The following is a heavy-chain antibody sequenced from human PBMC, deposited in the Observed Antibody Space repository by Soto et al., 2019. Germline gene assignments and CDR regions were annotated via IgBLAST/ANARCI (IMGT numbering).Heavy chain of an antibody. V-gene: IGHV3-7*05. D-gene: IGHD2-8*01. CDR1: GFTFSNYW. Sequence: GVSLRLSCAASGFTFSNYWMTWVRQAPGKGLEWVANINEGGSESYFVDSVKGRFTISRDNAKNSQYLQMSSLRAEDTAVYYCTRTYCSDGVCDYFDYWGQGTLVPVSS. CDR3: TRTYCSDGVCDYFDY. CDR2: INEGGSES. J-gene: IGHJ4*02.